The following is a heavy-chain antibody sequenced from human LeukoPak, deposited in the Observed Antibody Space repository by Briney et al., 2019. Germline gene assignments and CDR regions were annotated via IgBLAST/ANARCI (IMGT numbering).Heavy chain of an antibody. V-gene: IGHV3-30*02. D-gene: IGHD3-3*01. CDR3: ATDGHYDLESYDY. CDR2: IRYDGSNK. CDR1: GFTFSSYG. J-gene: IGHJ4*02. Sequence: GGSLRLSCAASGFTFSSYGMHWVRQAPGKGLEWVAFIRYDGSNKYYADSVKGRFTISRDNAKNSLYLQMNSLRAEDTAVYYCATDGHYDLESYDYWGQGTLVTVSS.